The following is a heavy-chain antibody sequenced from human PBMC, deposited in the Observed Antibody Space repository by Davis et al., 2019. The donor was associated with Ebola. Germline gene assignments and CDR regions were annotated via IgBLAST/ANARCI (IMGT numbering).Heavy chain of an antibody. J-gene: IGHJ4*02. CDR1: AFTFSSYA. V-gene: IGHV3-30-3*01. CDR2: ISYDGSNK. CDR3: SKGLKVSGWYYFDY. D-gene: IGHD6-19*01. Sequence: GESLKISCAASAFTFSSYAMHWVRQAPGKGLEWVAVISYDGSNKYYADSVKGRFTISRDNSKNTLYLQMNSLRAEDTAVYYCSKGLKVSGWYYFDYWGQGTLVTVSS.